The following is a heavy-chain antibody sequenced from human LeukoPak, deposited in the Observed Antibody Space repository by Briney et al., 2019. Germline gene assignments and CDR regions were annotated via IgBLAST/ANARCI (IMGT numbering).Heavy chain of an antibody. J-gene: IGHJ4*02. D-gene: IGHD6-19*01. Sequence: SETLSLTCTVSGGSISGYYWSWIRQPAGMGLEWIGRISTSGSTHYSPSLKSRVTMSVDTSRNQFSLNLSSVAAADTAVYYCARGRWSSGSRNYFDYWGQGTLVTVSS. CDR3: ARGRWSSGSRNYFDY. CDR1: GGSISGYY. CDR2: ISTSGST. V-gene: IGHV4-4*07.